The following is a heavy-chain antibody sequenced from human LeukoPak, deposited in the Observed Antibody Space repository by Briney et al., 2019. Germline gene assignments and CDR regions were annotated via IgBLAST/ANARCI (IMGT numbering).Heavy chain of an antibody. CDR2: INGDGSNT. CDR3: ARELRGYCSTTSCPFGY. Sequence: GGSLRLSCAASGFTFSSHWMHWVRQAPGKGLVWVSRINGDGSNTTYADSVKGRFTISRDNAKNTLYLQMNSLRVEDTAIYYCARELRGYCSTTSCPFGYWGQGTLVTVSS. CDR1: GFTFSSHW. V-gene: IGHV3-74*03. J-gene: IGHJ4*02. D-gene: IGHD2-2*01.